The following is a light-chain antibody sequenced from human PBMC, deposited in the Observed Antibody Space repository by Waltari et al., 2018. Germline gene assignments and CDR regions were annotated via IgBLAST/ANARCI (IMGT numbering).Light chain of an antibody. CDR2: SAS. V-gene: IGKV1-39*01. CDR3: QQSYSTPRT. CDR1: QGISSY. Sequence: DIQMPQSPPSPSASVGDSVTITCRASQGISSYLSWYQQKPGKAPNLLIYSASSLQSGVPSRFSGSGSGTDFTLTISSLQPEDFATYYCQQSYSTPRTFGQGTRVEIK. J-gene: IGKJ1*01.